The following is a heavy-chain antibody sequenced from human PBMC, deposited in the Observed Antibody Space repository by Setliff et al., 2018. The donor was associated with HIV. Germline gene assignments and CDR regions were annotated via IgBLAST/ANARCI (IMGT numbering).Heavy chain of an antibody. Sequence: SETLSLTCNVSGGSISSHYWSWIRQPPGKGLEWIGYIYYSGSTNYNPSLKSRVTISVDTSKTQFSLKLSSVTAADTAVYYCARGPEYDILTGYWSYYFDYWGQGTLVTVSS. CDR2: IYYSGST. V-gene: IGHV4-59*11. J-gene: IGHJ4*02. CDR1: GGSISSHY. D-gene: IGHD3-9*01. CDR3: ARGPEYDILTGYWSYYFDY.